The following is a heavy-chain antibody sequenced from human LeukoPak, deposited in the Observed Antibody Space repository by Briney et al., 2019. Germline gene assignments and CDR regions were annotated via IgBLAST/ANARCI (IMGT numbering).Heavy chain of an antibody. CDR3: ARELRFGRLIVRGVWFDS. V-gene: IGHV4-39*07. D-gene: IGHD3-16*02. CDR1: GGSINIGDYS. J-gene: IGHJ5*01. CDR2: IYSSGSA. Sequence: SETLSLTCIVSGGSINIGDYSWDCIRQPPGKALECIGSIYSSGSAYYNPSLKSRVTISIDTSKNQFSLKLTSVTAADTAMYYCARELRFGRLIVRGVWFDSWGLGTLVTVSS.